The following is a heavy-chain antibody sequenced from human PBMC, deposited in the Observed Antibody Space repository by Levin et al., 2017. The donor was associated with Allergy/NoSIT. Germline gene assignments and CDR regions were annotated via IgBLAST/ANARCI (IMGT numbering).Heavy chain of an antibody. CDR1: GFTFSDYG. CDR2: MSYVGTNT. Sequence: SCAASGFTFSDYGMHWVRQAPGQGPEWVAVMSYVGTNTNHAQSVKGRFTISRDNSKNTLYLQMDSLRAEDTAVYYCAEDEGGVGGVHKPENFDVWGQGTRGIVSA. V-gene: IGHV3-30*18. CDR3: AEDEGGVGGVHKPENFDV. D-gene: IGHD3-16*01. J-gene: IGHJ4*02.